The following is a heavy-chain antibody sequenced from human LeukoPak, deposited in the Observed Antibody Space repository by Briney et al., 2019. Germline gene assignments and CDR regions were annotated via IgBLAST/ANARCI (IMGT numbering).Heavy chain of an antibody. D-gene: IGHD3-9*01. CDR3: ARTDYDILTGARMDV. J-gene: IGHJ6*04. CDR1: GYTFTSYG. Sequence: GASVKVSCKASGYTFTSYGISWVRQAPGQGLEWMGWISAYNGNTNYAQKLQGRVTMTTDTSTSTAYMELRSLRSDDTAIYYCARTDYDILTGARMDVWGKGTTVTVSS. V-gene: IGHV1-18*04. CDR2: ISAYNGNT.